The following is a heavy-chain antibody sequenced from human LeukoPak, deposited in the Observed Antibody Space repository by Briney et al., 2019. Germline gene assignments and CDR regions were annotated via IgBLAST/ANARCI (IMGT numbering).Heavy chain of an antibody. CDR2: ISSGSSYI. J-gene: IGHJ4*02. Sequence: PGGSLRLSCAASGFTFNSYSMNWVRQAPGKGLEWVSSISSGSSYIYYADSVKGRFTISRDNAKNSLYLQTNSLRAEDTAVYYCASFIDYWGQGTLVTVSS. CDR1: GFTFNSYS. V-gene: IGHV3-21*01. CDR3: ASFIDY.